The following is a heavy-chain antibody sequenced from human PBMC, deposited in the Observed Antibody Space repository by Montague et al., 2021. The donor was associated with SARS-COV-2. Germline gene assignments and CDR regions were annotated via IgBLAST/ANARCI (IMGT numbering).Heavy chain of an antibody. V-gene: IGHV6-1*01. CDR2: LYYRTEWHT. CDR1: GDSVAKTAAA. CDR3: ASGWTLFD. J-gene: IGHJ4*02. Sequence: CAISGDSVAKTAAAWDWLRSSPSTDLQLLGSLYYRTEWHTDYAVAVEGRLAIDADTSKNQLSLQLHSVTPEDSAVYYCASGWTLFDWGQGTLVTVSS. D-gene: IGHD6-19*01.